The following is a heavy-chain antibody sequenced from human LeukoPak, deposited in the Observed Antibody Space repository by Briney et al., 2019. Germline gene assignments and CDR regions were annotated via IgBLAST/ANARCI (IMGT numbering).Heavy chain of an antibody. D-gene: IGHD2-2*01. CDR3: ARDRVPAAGY. CDR1: GGSMRSYY. CDR2: VYYSGST. V-gene: IGHV4-59*01. J-gene: IGHJ4*02. Sequence: SETLSLTCTVSGGSMRSYYWSWIRQPPGKGLEWIGYVYYSGSTNYHPSLASRVTISIDTSKKQFSLKLTSVTPADTAVYYCARDRVPAAGYWGQGTLVTVSS.